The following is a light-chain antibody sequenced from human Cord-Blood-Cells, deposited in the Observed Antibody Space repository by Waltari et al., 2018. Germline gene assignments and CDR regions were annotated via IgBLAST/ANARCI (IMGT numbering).Light chain of an antibody. V-gene: IGLV2-23*02. Sequence: QSALPQPASVSGSPGPSITISCTGTSSDVGSYKLVSWYQQHPGKAPKLMIYEVSKRPSGVSNRFSGSKSGNTASLTISGLQAEDEADYYCCSYAGSSTYVFGTGTKVTVL. CDR3: CSYAGSSTYV. J-gene: IGLJ1*01. CDR2: EVS. CDR1: SSDVGSYKL.